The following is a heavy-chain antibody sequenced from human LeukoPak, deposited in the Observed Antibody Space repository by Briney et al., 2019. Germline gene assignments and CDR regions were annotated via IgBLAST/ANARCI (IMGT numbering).Heavy chain of an antibody. CDR3: AGVAGLGDYYYMDV. V-gene: IGHV3-30*03. D-gene: IGHD3-10*01. Sequence: PGGSLRLSCAASGFTFSSYGMHWVSQAPGKGLEWVAVISYDGSNKYYADSVKGRFTISRDNAKNSLYLQMNSLRAEDTAVYYCAGVAGLGDYYYMDVWGKGTTVTVSS. CDR2: ISYDGSNK. CDR1: GFTFSSYG. J-gene: IGHJ6*03.